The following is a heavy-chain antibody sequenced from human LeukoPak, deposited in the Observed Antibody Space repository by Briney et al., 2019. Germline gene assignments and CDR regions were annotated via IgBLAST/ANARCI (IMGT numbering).Heavy chain of an antibody. D-gene: IGHD6-13*01. CDR3: ARGPDSSSWSYYFDY. CDR1: GGSISNYH. Sequence: SETLSLTCTVPGGSISNYHWSWVRQPPGKGQEWIGYIYYIGSTNYNPSLDSRVTISLDTSKNQFSLKLTSVTPADTAIYYCARGPDSSSWSYYFDYWGQGTLVTVSS. J-gene: IGHJ4*02. CDR2: IYYIGST. V-gene: IGHV4-59*01.